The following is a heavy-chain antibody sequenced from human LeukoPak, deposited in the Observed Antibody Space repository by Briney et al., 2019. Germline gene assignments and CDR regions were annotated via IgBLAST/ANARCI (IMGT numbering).Heavy chain of an antibody. V-gene: IGHV3-23*01. D-gene: IGHD2/OR15-2a*01. CDR2: ISNNGSRT. Sequence: GGSLRLSCAGSGFSFSSNTMSWVRQAPGRGLEWVSAISNNGSRTDYADSVKGRFTITRDNSKSTLYLHMDSLRAEDTAVYYCARDEDTSALSEYWGQGTLVTVSS. CDR1: GFSFSSNT. CDR3: ARDEDTSALSEY. J-gene: IGHJ4*02.